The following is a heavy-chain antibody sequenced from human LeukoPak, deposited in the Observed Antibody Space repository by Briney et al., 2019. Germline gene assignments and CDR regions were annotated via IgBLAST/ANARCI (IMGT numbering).Heavy chain of an antibody. J-gene: IGHJ4*02. V-gene: IGHV3-74*01. D-gene: IGHD6-25*01. CDR1: GCSFSKYW. CDR2: VKGDGSMT. Sequence: PGGSLRLSCAAAGCSFSKYWMIWVRHAPGRGLVGVLGVKGDGSMTGHADSVNGRFTISRDNANNTLCLQMNSLRAEDTGLYYCARDASGHDLPFDYWGQGTLVTVSS. CDR3: ARDASGHDLPFDY.